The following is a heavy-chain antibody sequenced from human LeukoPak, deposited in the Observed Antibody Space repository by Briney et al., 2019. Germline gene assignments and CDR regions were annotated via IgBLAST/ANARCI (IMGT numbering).Heavy chain of an antibody. CDR3: TIVNRDIVVVVAAIDY. CDR1: GFTFSNAW. Sequence: GGSLRLSCAASGFTFSNAWMSWVRQAPGKGLEWVGRIKSKTDGGTTDYAAPVKGRFTISRDDSKNTLYLQMNSLKTEDTAVYYCTIVNRDIVVVVAAIDYWGQGTLVTVSS. V-gene: IGHV3-15*01. J-gene: IGHJ4*02. D-gene: IGHD2-15*01. CDR2: IKSKTDGGTT.